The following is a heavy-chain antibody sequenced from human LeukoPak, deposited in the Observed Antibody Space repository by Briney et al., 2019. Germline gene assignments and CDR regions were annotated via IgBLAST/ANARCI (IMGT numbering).Heavy chain of an antibody. CDR3: ARGGGYSGYDD. D-gene: IGHD5-12*01. CDR2: IYTRGST. Sequence: PSETLSLTCTVSGDSISSYYWSWLRQPAGKGVEGIGRIYTRGSTNYNPSLKSRVTMSVDTSKNQFSLKLSSVTAADTAGYYCARGGGYSGYDDWGQGTLVTVCS. CDR1: GDSISSYY. J-gene: IGHJ4*02. V-gene: IGHV4-4*07.